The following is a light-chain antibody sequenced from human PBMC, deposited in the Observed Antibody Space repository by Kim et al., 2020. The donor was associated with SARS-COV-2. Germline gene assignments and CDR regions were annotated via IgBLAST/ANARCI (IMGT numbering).Light chain of an antibody. CDR3: CSYTGTDSPVI. Sequence: QSALTQPASVSGSPGQSITISCTGSNSNIGTYDLVSWYQQHPGKVPKLLIYEVNKWPSGVYSRFSGSKSGNRASLTISGLQAEDEADYYCCSYTGTDSPVIFGAGTKVTVL. V-gene: IGLV2-23*02. CDR1: NSNIGTYDL. J-gene: IGLJ2*01. CDR2: EVN.